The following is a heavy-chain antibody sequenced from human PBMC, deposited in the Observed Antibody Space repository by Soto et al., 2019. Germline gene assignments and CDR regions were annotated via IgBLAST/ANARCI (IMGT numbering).Heavy chain of an antibody. J-gene: IGHJ5*02. V-gene: IGHV4-39*01. CDR3: ARPIGEMNWFDP. CDR1: GGSISSSSYY. Sequence: QLQLQESGPGLVKPSETLSLTCTVSGGSISSSSYYWGWIRQPPGKGLEWIGSIYYSGSTCYNPSLKSRVTISVDTSKNQFSLKLSSVTAADTAVYYCARPIGEMNWFDPWGQGTLVTVSS. D-gene: IGHD4-17*01. CDR2: IYYSGST.